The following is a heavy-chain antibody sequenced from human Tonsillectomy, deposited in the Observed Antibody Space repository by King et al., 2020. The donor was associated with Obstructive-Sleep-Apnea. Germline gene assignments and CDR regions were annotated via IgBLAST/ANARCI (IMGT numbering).Heavy chain of an antibody. Sequence: VLLVESGGGVVQPGRSLRLSCAASGFTFSSYAMHWVRQAPGKGLEWVAVISYDGSNKYYADSVKGRFTISRDNSKNTLYLQMNSLRAEDTAVYYCARDRYYYDSSGYSYYYYGMDVWGQGTTVTVSS. V-gene: IGHV3-30*04. J-gene: IGHJ6*02. CDR1: GFTFSSYA. CDR2: ISYDGSNK. CDR3: ARDRYYYDSSGYSYYYYGMDV. D-gene: IGHD3-22*01.